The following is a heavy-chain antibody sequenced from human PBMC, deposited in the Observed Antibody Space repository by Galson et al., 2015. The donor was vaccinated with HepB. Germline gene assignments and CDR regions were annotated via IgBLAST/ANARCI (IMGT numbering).Heavy chain of an antibody. Sequence: SVKVSCKASGGTFSTYAISWVRQAPGQGLEWMGGITPIFGTAKYAQKFQGRVTITADKSTSTAYMELSSLRSEDTAVYYCASLGGWFGGSSDFDYWGQGTLVTVSS. V-gene: IGHV1-69*06. CDR1: GGTFSTYA. CDR3: ASLGGWFGGSSDFDY. D-gene: IGHD3-10*01. J-gene: IGHJ4*02. CDR2: ITPIFGTA.